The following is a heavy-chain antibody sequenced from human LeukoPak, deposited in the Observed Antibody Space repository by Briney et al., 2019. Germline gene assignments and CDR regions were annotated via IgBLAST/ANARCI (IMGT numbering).Heavy chain of an antibody. CDR3: AREILYYDSSGSIDY. D-gene: IGHD3-22*01. J-gene: IGHJ4*02. V-gene: IGHV3-74*01. Sequence: PGGSLRLSCAASGFTFRSYWMHWVRQAPGKGLVWVSRINSDGSSTSYADSVKGRFTISRDNAKNTLYLQMNSLRAEDTAVYYCAREILYYDSSGSIDYWGQGTLVTVSS. CDR2: INSDGSST. CDR1: GFTFRSYW.